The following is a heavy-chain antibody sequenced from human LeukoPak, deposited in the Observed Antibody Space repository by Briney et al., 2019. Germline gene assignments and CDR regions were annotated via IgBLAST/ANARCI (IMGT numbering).Heavy chain of an antibody. Sequence: ASVKVSCKASGYTFTSYDINWVLQATGQGLEWMGWMNPNSGNTGYAQKFQGRVTMTRNTSISTAYMELSSLRSEDTAVYYCARAPSLGYYDSSGYVDYWGQGTLVTVSS. CDR3: ARAPSLGYYDSSGYVDY. V-gene: IGHV1-8*01. CDR1: GYTFTSYD. D-gene: IGHD3-22*01. J-gene: IGHJ4*02. CDR2: MNPNSGNT.